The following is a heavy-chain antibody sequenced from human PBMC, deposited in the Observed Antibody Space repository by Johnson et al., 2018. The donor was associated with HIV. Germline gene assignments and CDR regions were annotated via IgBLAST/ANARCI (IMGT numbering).Heavy chain of an antibody. D-gene: IGHD4-23*01. J-gene: IGHJ3*02. CDR3: AKVGATVITPRGEAFDI. CDR2: INWNGGSP. V-gene: IGHV3-20*04. CDR1: GFTFDAYG. Sequence: MLLVESGGGVVRPGGSLRLSCAASGFTFDAYGMSWVRQAPGKGLEWVSGINWNGGSPGYADCVMGRSTLSRDNAKNSLYLQMNSLRAEDTALYYCAKVGATVITPRGEAFDIWGQGTMVIVSS.